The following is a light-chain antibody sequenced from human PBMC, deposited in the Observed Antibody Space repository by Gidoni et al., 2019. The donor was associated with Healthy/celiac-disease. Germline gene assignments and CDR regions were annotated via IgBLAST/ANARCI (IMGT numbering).Light chain of an antibody. J-gene: IGKJ4*01. CDR2: GAS. CDR1: QSVSSN. V-gene: IGKV3-15*01. Sequence: IVMTQSPATLSVSPGERATHSCRASQSVSSNLAWYQQKPGQAPRLLIYGASTRATGIPARFSGSGSGTEFTLTISSLQSEDFAVYYCQQYNNCPVTFGGGTKVEIK. CDR3: QQYNNCPVT.